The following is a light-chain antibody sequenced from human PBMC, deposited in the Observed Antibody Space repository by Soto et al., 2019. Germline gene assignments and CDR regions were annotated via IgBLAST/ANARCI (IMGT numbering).Light chain of an antibody. J-gene: IGKJ4*01. V-gene: IGKV3-15*01. CDR1: QSVSTN. CDR2: VAS. Sequence: IVMTQSPAPLSVSPGERATLSCRASQSVSTNLDWYQQKHGQTPKLLIYVASTRATGIPARFSGSGSGTEFTLTISSLQSEDFAVYYCQQYNVWPLTFGGGTKVEFK. CDR3: QQYNVWPLT.